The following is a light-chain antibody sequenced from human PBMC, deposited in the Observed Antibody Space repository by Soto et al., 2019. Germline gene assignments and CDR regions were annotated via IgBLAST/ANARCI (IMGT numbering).Light chain of an antibody. CDR3: CSYVGSSTPWV. CDR1: KNDIGVYDF. J-gene: IGLJ3*02. CDR2: EVV. Sequence: QSVLTQPPSASGSPGQSVTISCTGTKNDIGVYDFVSWYQHHPGKAPRLIIYEVVQRPLGVPDRFSGSKSGNTASLTVSGLQAADEADYYCCSYVGSSTPWVFGGGTKLTVL. V-gene: IGLV2-8*01.